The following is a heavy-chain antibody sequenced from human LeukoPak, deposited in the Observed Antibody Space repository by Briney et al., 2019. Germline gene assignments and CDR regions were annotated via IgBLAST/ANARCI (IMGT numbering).Heavy chain of an antibody. J-gene: IGHJ4*02. CDR3: ARDPQLDYYFDY. V-gene: IGHV3-7*05. CDR2: IKQDGSEK. D-gene: IGHD1-1*01. Sequence: GGSLRLPCAASGFTFSTYWMNWVRQAPGQGLEWVANIKQDGSEKYYVDSVKGRFTISRDNAKNSLYLQMNSLRGEDTAMYFCARDPQLDYYFDYWGQGTLVTVSS. CDR1: GFTFSTYW.